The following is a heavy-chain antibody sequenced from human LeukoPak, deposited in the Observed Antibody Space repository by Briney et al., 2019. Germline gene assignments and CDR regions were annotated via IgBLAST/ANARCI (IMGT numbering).Heavy chain of an antibody. CDR3: SKEGVRCCQDVS. Sequence: GGSLRLSCAASGFTFSSYGMHWVRQAPGKGLEWVAFIRYDGSNKYYADSVKGRFTISRDNSKNTLYLQMDSLRGEDTAVYYCSKEGVRCCQDVSWGRGSLVTVSS. V-gene: IGHV3-30*02. J-gene: IGHJ4*02. CDR1: GFTFSSYG. CDR2: IRYDGSNK. D-gene: IGHD2-15*01.